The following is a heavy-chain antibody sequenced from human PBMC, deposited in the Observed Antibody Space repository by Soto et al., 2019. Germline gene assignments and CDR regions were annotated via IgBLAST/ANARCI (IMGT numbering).Heavy chain of an antibody. CDR2: ISSSSSYT. Sequence: PGGSLRLSCAASGFTFSDYCMSWIRQAPGKGLEWVSYISSSSSYTNYADSVKGRFTISRDNAKNSLYLQMNSLRAEDTAVYYCARSITIFGVVTATDWYFDLWGRGTLVTVSS. D-gene: IGHD3-3*01. J-gene: IGHJ2*01. CDR3: ARSITIFGVVTATDWYFDL. V-gene: IGHV3-11*06. CDR1: GFTFSDYC.